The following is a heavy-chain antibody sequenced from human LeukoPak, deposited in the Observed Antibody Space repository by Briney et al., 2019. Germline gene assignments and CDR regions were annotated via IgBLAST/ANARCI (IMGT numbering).Heavy chain of an antibody. D-gene: IGHD2-2*02. CDR3: ARDGVPAAILGWFDP. J-gene: IGHJ5*02. Sequence: GASVKVSCKASGGTFSSYAISWVRQAPGQGLEWMGGIIPIFGTANYAQKFQGRVTITADESTSTAYMELSSLRSEDTAVYYCARDGVPAAILGWFDPWGQGTLVTVSS. V-gene: IGHV1-69*13. CDR2: IIPIFGTA. CDR1: GGTFSSYA.